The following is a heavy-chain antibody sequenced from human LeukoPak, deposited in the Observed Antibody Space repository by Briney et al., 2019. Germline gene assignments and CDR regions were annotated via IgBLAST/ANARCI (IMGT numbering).Heavy chain of an antibody. J-gene: IGHJ4*02. CDR1: GLTFSSYA. D-gene: IGHD3-9*01. Sequence: SGGSLRLSCAASGLTFSSYAMSWVRQAPGKGLEWVSAISGSGGSTYYADSVKGRFTISRDNSKNTLYLQMNSLRAEDTAVYYCANSYDILTDFGYWGQGTLVTVSS. CDR3: ANSYDILTDFGY. CDR2: ISGSGGST. V-gene: IGHV3-23*01.